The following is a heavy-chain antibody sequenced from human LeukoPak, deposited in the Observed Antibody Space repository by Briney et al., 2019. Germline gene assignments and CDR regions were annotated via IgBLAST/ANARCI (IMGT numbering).Heavy chain of an antibody. CDR2: INHSGST. CDR3: ARRELPGIAVTD. D-gene: IGHD6-19*01. V-gene: IGHV4-34*01. J-gene: IGHJ4*02. CDR1: GGSFSGYY. Sequence: SETLSLTCAVYGGSFSGYYWSWIRQPPGKGLEWIGEINHSGSTNYNPSLKSRVTISVDTSKNQFSLKLSSVTAADTAVYYCARRELPGIAVTDWGQGTLVTVSS.